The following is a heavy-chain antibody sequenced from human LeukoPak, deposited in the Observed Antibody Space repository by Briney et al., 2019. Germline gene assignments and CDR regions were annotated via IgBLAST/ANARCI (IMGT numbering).Heavy chain of an antibody. CDR1: GGSITRFH. CDR2: IYYSGST. J-gene: IGHJ4*02. Sequence: PSETLSLTCTVSGGSITRFHRSWIRQPPGKGLECIGYIYYSGSTTYSPSLKSRVTMSVDTSKNQFSLKLSSVTAADTAVYYCARVEAAVGYYFDYWGQGALVTVSS. D-gene: IGHD6-13*01. CDR3: ARVEAAVGYYFDY. V-gene: IGHV4-59*01.